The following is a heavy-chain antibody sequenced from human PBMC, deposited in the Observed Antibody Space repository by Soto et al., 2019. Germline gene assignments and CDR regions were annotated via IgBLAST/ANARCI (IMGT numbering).Heavy chain of an antibody. CDR3: AKEWVEMATIREYYFDY. V-gene: IGHV3-30*18. D-gene: IGHD5-12*01. CDR2: ISYDGSNK. CDR1: GFTFSSYG. J-gene: IGHJ4*02. Sequence: VGSLRLSCAASGFTFSSYGMHWVRQAPGKGLEWVAVISYDGSNKYYADSVKGRFTISRDNSKNTLYLQMNSLRAEDTAVYYCAKEWVEMATIREYYFDYWGQGTLVTVSS.